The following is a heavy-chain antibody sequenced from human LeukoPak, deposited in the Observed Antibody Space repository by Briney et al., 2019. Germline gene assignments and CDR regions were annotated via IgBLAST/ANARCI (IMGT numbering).Heavy chain of an antibody. CDR2: MNPNSGNT. D-gene: IGHD3-3*01. Sequence: ASVTVSCKASGYTFTSYDINWVRQATGQGLEWMGWMNPNSGNTGYAQKFQGRVTMTRITSISTAYMELSSLRSEDTAVYYCARGASVYYDFWSGYPKRGAYFDYWGQGTLVTVSS. CDR1: GYTFTSYD. V-gene: IGHV1-8*01. J-gene: IGHJ4*02. CDR3: ARGASVYYDFWSGYPKRGAYFDY.